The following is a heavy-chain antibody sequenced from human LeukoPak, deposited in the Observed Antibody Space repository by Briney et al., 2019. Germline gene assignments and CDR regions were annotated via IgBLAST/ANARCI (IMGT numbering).Heavy chain of an antibody. Sequence: ASVKVSCKASGYTFTSYAMHWVRQAPGQRLEWMRWINAGNGNTKYSQKFQGRVTITRDTSASTAYMELSSLRSEDTAVYYCARDPCSGGSCYIHPFDYWGQGTLVTVSS. D-gene: IGHD2-15*01. CDR3: ARDPCSGGSCYIHPFDY. V-gene: IGHV1-3*01. CDR2: INAGNGNT. CDR1: GYTFTSYA. J-gene: IGHJ4*02.